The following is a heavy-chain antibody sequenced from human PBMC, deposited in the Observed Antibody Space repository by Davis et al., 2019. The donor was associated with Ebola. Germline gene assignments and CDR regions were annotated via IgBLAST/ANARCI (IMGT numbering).Heavy chain of an antibody. V-gene: IGHV3-72*01. CDR1: GFTFSSYS. J-gene: IGHJ4*02. Sequence: GGSLRLSCAASGFTFSSYSMNWVRQAPGKGLEWVGRNRDKANSYSTDYAASVKGRFTISRDDSKNSLYLQMNSLRTEDTAVYYCARARPGTTILDYWGQGTLVTVSS. D-gene: IGHD1-1*01. CDR2: NRDKANSYST. CDR3: ARARPGTTILDY.